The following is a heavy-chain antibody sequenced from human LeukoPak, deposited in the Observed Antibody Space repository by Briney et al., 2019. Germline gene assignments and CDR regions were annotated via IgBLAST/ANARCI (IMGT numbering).Heavy chain of an antibody. Sequence: PGGSLRLSCAASGFTFSNYAMSWVRQAPGKGLEWVSAISGSGGSTYYADSVRGRFTISRDNSKNTLYLQMNSPGAEDTAVYYCAKSGAAGFYYYYYMDVWGKGTTVTVSS. D-gene: IGHD6-13*01. CDR3: AKSGAAGFYYYYYMDV. CDR1: GFTFSNYA. J-gene: IGHJ6*03. V-gene: IGHV3-23*01. CDR2: ISGSGGST.